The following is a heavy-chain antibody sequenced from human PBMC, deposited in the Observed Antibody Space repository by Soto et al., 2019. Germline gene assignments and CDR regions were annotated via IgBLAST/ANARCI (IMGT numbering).Heavy chain of an antibody. J-gene: IGHJ4*02. D-gene: IGHD6-19*01. CDR3: VRERRGLGIGFDH. CDR1: GFNVSDNY. CDR2: FFTGGST. Sequence: PGGSLRLSCAAAGFNVSDNYMGWVRQAPGKGLEWVSSFFTGGSTDYADSVKGRFTISRDDSKNTVYLQTNSLRAEDTAVYLCVRERRGLGIGFDHWGQGTLVTVSS. V-gene: IGHV3-53*01.